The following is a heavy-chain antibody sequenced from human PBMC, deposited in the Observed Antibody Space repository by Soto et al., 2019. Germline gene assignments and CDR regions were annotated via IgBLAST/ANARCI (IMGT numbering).Heavy chain of an antibody. CDR2: IYSSGST. J-gene: IGHJ6*02. Sequence: QLQLQESGPGLVKPSETLSLTCTVSGGSISRSNCYWGWIRQPPGKGLEWIGSIYSSGSTYYNPSLKXRXTXSXXTSKNQFSLKVSSVTAADTAVYYCASQTGTDGMDVWGQGTTVTV. CDR1: GGSISRSNCY. D-gene: IGHD3-9*01. CDR3: ASQTGTDGMDV. V-gene: IGHV4-39*01.